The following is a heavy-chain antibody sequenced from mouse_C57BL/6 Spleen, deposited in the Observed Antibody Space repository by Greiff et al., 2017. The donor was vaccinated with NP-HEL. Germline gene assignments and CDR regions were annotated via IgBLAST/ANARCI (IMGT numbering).Heavy chain of an antibody. CDR1: GFTFSDFY. V-gene: IGHV7-1*01. Sequence: DVHLVESGGGLVQSGRSLRLSCATSGFTFSDFYMEWVRQAPGNGLEWIAASRNKANDYTTEYSASVTGRFIVSRDTSQSILYLQMNALRAEDTAIYYCARDALMDYWGQGTSVTVSS. CDR3: ARDALMDY. CDR2: SRNKANDYTT. J-gene: IGHJ4*01.